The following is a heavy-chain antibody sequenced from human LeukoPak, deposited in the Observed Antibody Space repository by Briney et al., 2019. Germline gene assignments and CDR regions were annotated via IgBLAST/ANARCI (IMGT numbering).Heavy chain of an antibody. J-gene: IGHJ4*02. CDR3: ARLLRYFDWLLYGSTFDY. CDR2: IYYSGNT. V-gene: IGHV4-39*01. Sequence: SETLSLTCTVSGGSISSSSYYWGWIRQPPGKGLEWIGSIYYSGNTYYNPSLKSRVTISEDTSKNQFSLKLSSVTAADTAVYYCARLLRYFDWLLYGSTFDYWGQGTLVTVSS. CDR1: GGSISSSSYY. D-gene: IGHD3-9*01.